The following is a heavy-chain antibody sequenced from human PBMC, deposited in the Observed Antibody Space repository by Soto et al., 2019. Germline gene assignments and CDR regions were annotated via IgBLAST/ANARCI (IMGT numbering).Heavy chain of an antibody. D-gene: IGHD3-10*01. J-gene: IGHJ4*02. Sequence: ASVKVSCKSSGNNFVTYAIHWVRQAPGQRLQWMGWINVGSGNTKYAQDFQGRVTFTRDTAATTTFMELSSLRSEDAAVYYCARVPPWGDSGSFYIQHYDSWGQGTLVTVSS. CDR3: ARVPPWGDSGSFYIQHYDS. V-gene: IGHV1-3*01. CDR2: INVGSGNT. CDR1: GNNFVTYA.